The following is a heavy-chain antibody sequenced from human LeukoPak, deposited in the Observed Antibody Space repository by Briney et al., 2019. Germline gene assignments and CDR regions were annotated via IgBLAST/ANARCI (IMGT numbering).Heavy chain of an antibody. Sequence: GGSLRLSCAASGFTFSNYWIHWVRQAPGKGLVWVSRINNDGSRTTYADSVKGRFTISRDNAKNTLYLQMNSLRVEDTAVYYCVRGASKVYCGGDCYSDALDIWGQGTMVTVSS. V-gene: IGHV3-74*01. CDR2: INNDGSRT. J-gene: IGHJ3*02. CDR1: GFTFSNYW. CDR3: VRGASKVYCGGDCYSDALDI. D-gene: IGHD2-21*02.